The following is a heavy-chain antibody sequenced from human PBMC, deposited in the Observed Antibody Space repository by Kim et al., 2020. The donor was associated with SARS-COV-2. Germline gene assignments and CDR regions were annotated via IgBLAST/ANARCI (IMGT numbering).Heavy chain of an antibody. CDR1: GDSVSSNSAA. V-gene: IGHV6-1*01. J-gene: IGHJ6*02. D-gene: IGHD3-10*01. CDR3: ARVSGGSGPNPPQYYYGMDV. Sequence: SQTLSLTCAISGDSVSSNSAAWNWIRQSPSRGLEWLGRTYYRSKWYNDYAVSVKSRITINPDTSKNQFSLQLNSVTPEDTAVYYCARVSGGSGPNPPQYYYGMDVWGQGTTVTVSS. CDR2: TYYRSKWYN.